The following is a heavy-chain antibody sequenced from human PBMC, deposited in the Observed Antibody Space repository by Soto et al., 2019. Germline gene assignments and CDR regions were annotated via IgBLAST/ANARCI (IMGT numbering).Heavy chain of an antibody. CDR1: GFTFSSYG. D-gene: IGHD3-10*01. CDR3: ARDSTMVRGFIRYYYGMDV. V-gene: IGHV3-33*01. CDR2: IWYDGSNK. Sequence: GGSLRLSCAASGFTFSSYGMHWVRQAPGKGLEWVAVIWYDGSNKYYADSVKGRFTISRDNSKNTLYLQMNSLRAEDTAVYYCARDSTMVRGFIRYYYGMDVWGQGTTVTVSS. J-gene: IGHJ6*02.